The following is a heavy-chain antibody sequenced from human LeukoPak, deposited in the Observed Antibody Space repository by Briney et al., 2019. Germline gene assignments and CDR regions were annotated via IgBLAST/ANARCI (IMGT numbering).Heavy chain of an antibody. D-gene: IGHD3-3*01. CDR1: GGSFSSYG. Sequence: ASVKVSCKASGGSFSSYGISWVRQAPGQGLEWMGGVLPIFGITNYAQRFQGRVTITADESRSTAYMELSSLTSDDTAVYYCARDLLPMTKAGVVNDWGQGSLVIVSA. V-gene: IGHV1-69*13. CDR2: VLPIFGIT. J-gene: IGHJ4*02. CDR3: ARDLLPMTKAGVVND.